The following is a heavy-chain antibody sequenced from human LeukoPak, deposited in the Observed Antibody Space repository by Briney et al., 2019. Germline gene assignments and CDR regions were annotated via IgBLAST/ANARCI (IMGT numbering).Heavy chain of an antibody. J-gene: IGHJ4*02. D-gene: IGHD5-18*01. CDR2: INHSGST. CDR3: ARISETAMITM. V-gene: IGHV4-34*01. CDR1: GGSFSGYY. Sequence: SETLSLTCAFYGGSFSGYYWSWIRQPPGKGLEWIGEINHSGSTNYNPSLKSRVSISVDTSKNLFSLRLASVTAADTAVYFCARISETAMITMWGQGTLVTVSS.